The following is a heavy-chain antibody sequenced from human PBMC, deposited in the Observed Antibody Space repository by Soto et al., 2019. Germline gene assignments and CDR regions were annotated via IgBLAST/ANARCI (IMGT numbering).Heavy chain of an antibody. D-gene: IGHD2-21*02. V-gene: IGHV3-30*18. CDR3: AKDSTVVVTAIGSWYFDL. Sequence: QVQLVESGGGVVQPGRSLRLSCAASGFTFSSYGMHWVRQAPGKGLEWVAVISYDGSNKYYADSVKGRFTISRDNSKNTLYLQMNSRRAEDTAVYYCAKDSTVVVTAIGSWYFDLLGRGTLVTVSA. J-gene: IGHJ2*01. CDR1: GFTFSSYG. CDR2: ISYDGSNK.